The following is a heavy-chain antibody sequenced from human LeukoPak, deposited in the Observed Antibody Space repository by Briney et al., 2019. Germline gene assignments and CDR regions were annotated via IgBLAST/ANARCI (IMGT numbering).Heavy chain of an antibody. CDR2: IYTSGST. CDR3: AREGGYSYGPGYYYYYYMDV. J-gene: IGHJ6*03. D-gene: IGHD5-18*01. CDR1: GGSISSYY. V-gene: IGHV4-4*07. Sequence: SETLSLTCTVSGGSISSYYWSWIRQPAGQGLEWIGRIYTSGSTNYNPSLKSRVTMSVDTSKNQFSLKLSSVTAADTAVYYCAREGGYSYGPGYYYYYYMDVWGKGTTVTVSS.